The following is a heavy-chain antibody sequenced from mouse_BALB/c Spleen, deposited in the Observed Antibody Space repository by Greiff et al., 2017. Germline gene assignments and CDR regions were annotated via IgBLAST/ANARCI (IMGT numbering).Heavy chain of an antibody. J-gene: IGHJ2*01. Sequence: EVQLQESGGGLVQPGGSLKLSCAASGFTFSSYGMSWVRQTPDKRLELVATINSNGGSTYYPDSVKGRFTISRDNAKNTLYLQMSSLKSEDTAMYYCAREATGTRFDYWGQGTTLTVSS. CDR2: INSNGGST. V-gene: IGHV5-6-3*01. CDR1: GFTFSSYG. D-gene: IGHD4-1*02. CDR3: AREATGTRFDY.